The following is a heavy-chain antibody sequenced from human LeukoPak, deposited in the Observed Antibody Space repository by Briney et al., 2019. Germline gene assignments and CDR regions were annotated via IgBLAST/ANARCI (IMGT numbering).Heavy chain of an antibody. Sequence: SQTLSLTCAISGDSVSSNDVAWNWVRQSPSRGLEWLGRTYRRSTDYAPSVKTRITINPDTSKNQFSLQLNSVTPEDTAVYYCARGKYSAFDIWGQGTMVTVSS. J-gene: IGHJ3*02. D-gene: IGHD2/OR15-2a*01. CDR3: ARGKYSAFDI. V-gene: IGHV6-1*01. CDR1: GDSVSSNDVA. CDR2: TYRRST.